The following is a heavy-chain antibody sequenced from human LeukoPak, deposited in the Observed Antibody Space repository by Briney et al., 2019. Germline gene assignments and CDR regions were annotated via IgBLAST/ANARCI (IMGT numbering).Heavy chain of an antibody. V-gene: IGHV3-48*03. D-gene: IGHD1-26*01. CDR1: GFPFNSYE. J-gene: IGHJ4*02. Sequence: GGSLRLSCAASGFPFNSYEMNWVRQAPGKGPEWVSYINSGGSAKYYADSVKGRFSISRDKVKNSLYLQMSRFRADDTAVDYCARGGSYVHDWGQGSLVTASS. CDR3: ARGGSYVHD. CDR2: INSGGSAK.